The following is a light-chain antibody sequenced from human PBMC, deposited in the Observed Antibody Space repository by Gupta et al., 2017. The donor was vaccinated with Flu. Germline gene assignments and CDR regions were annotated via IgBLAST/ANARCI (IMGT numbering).Light chain of an antibody. CDR1: QTISTL. CDR2: AAS. CDR3: QKYGTSPRT. J-gene: IGKJ1*01. Sequence: PSSLSASVGDRVTITCRASQTISTLLAWYQQKTGNAPKLLIFAASTLHSGVPSRFSGSGSGTDFTLTINSLQPEDGATYYCQKYGTSPRTFGQGTKVEI. V-gene: IGKV1-27*01.